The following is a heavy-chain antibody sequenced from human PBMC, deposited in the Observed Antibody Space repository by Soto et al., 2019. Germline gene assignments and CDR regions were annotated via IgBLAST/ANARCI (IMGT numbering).Heavy chain of an antibody. J-gene: IGHJ6*02. V-gene: IGHV1-69*01. D-gene: IGHD5-12*01. CDR3: ARGGYSGYDLYYYYGMDV. CDR2: IIPIFGTA. CDR1: GGTFSSYA. Sequence: QVQLVQSGAEVKKPGSSVKVSCKASGGTFSSYAISWVRQAPGQGLEWMGGIIPIFGTANYAQKFQGRVTITADEATSTAYMELSSLRSEDTAVYYCARGGYSGYDLYYYYGMDVWGQGTTVTVSS.